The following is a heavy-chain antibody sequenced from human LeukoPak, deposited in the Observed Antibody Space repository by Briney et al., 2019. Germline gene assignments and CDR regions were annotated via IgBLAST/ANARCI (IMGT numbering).Heavy chain of an antibody. V-gene: IGHV3-9*01. CDR2: ISWNSGSI. CDR3: AKDRSIAARQEYYFDY. Sequence: PGGSLGLSCAASGFTFDDYAMHWVRQAPGKGLEWVSGISWNSGSIGYADSVKGRFTISRDNAKNSLYLQMNSLRAEDTALYYCAKDRSIAARQEYYFDYWGQGTLVTVSS. CDR1: GFTFDDYA. J-gene: IGHJ4*02. D-gene: IGHD6-6*01.